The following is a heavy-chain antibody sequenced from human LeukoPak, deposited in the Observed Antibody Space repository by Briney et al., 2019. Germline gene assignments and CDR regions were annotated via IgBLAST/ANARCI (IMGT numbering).Heavy chain of an antibody. CDR2: IYYSGST. CDR1: GGSISSYY. CDR3: ARVDYGGNDY. V-gene: IGHV4-39*07. J-gene: IGHJ4*02. Sequence: SETLSLTCTVSGGSISSYYWSWIRQPPGKGLEWIGSIYYSGSTYYNPSLKNRVTISVDTSKNQFSLKLSSVTAADTAVYYCARVDYGGNDYWGQGTLVTVSS. D-gene: IGHD4-23*01.